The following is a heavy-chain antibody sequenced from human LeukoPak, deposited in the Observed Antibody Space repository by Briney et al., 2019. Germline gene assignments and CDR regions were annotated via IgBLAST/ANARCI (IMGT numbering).Heavy chain of an antibody. V-gene: IGHV4-4*07. Sequence: SETLSLTCTVSAGSISSYYWSWIRQPAGKGLEWIGRIYTSGSTNYNPSLKSRVTMSVDTSKNQFSLKLSSVTAADTAVYYCARDFVGGAANDAFDIWGQGTMVTVSS. CDR1: AGSISSYY. CDR2: IYTSGST. D-gene: IGHD2-15*01. CDR3: ARDFVGGAANDAFDI. J-gene: IGHJ3*02.